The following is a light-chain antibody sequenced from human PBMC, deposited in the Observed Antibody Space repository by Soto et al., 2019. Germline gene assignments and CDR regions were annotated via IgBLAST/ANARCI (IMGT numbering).Light chain of an antibody. CDR1: SSNIGATYD. Sequence: QSVLTQPLSVSGAPGQRVTISCTGSSSNIGATYDVQWYQQLPGTAPKLLIYGNSNRPSGVPDRFSGSKSGTSASLAITGLQADDEADYYCQSYDSSLSAHYVFGTGTKVTVL. J-gene: IGLJ1*01. CDR3: QSYDSSLSAHYV. V-gene: IGLV1-40*01. CDR2: GNS.